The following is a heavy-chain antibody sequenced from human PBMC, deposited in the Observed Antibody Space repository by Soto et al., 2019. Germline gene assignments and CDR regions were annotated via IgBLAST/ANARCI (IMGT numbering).Heavy chain of an antibody. J-gene: IGHJ3*02. CDR1: GDSVSSNSAA. V-gene: IGHV6-1*01. CDR2: TYYRSKWYN. Sequence: SQTLSLTCAISGDSVSSNSAAWNWIRQSPSRGLEWLGRTYYRSKWYNDYAVSEKSRITINPETSKNQFSLQLNSVTPEDTAVYYCARDPFVGDLGTRDGHAFDIWGQGTMVTVSS. CDR3: ARDPFVGDLGTRDGHAFDI. D-gene: IGHD3-10*01.